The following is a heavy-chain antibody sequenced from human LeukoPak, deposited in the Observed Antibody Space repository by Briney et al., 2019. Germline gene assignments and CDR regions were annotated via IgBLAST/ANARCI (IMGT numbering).Heavy chain of an antibody. V-gene: IGHV4-38-2*02. J-gene: IGHJ4*02. D-gene: IGHD3-22*01. CDR3: VREVNYYDSSAYPPDY. Sequence: SETLSLTCSVSSYSISRSYYWGWIRQPPGKGLEWIGSISHSGSTYYNPSLKSRVTISVDTSKNQFSLNLSSVTAADTAVYYCVREVNYYDSSAYPPDYWGQGTLVTVSS. CDR2: ISHSGST. CDR1: SYSISRSYY.